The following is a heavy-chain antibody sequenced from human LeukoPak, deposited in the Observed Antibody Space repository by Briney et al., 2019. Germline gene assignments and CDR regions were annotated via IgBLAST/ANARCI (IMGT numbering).Heavy chain of an antibody. D-gene: IGHD5-24*01. CDR2: IYYSGRT. V-gene: IGHV4-39*01. Sequence: SETLSLTCTVSGASISSSSYYWGWIRQPPGKGLEWVGNIYYSGRTSYNPSLKSRVTISVDTSKNQFSLKLSSVTAADTAVYYCARHTAEKYNWFDRWGQGTLVTVSS. CDR1: GASISSSSYY. CDR3: ARHTAEKYNWFDR. J-gene: IGHJ5*02.